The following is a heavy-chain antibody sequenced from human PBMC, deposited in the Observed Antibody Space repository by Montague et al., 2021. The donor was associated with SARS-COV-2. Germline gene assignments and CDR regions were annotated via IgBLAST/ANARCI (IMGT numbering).Heavy chain of an antibody. CDR2: IYYSGST. J-gene: IGHJ3*02. V-gene: IGHV4-59*01. D-gene: IGHD6-13*01. CDR3: ARGAGYSSSWYLAFEI. Sequence: SETLSLTCTVSSGSISSYYWSWIRQPPGKGLEWIGYIYYSGSTNYNPSLKSRVTISVDTSKNQFSLKLSSVTAADTAVYYCARGAGYSSSWYLAFEIWGQGTTVIVSP. CDR1: SGSISSYY.